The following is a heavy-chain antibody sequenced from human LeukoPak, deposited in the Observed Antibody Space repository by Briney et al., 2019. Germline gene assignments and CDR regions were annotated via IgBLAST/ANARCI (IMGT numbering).Heavy chain of an antibody. Sequence: ASVKVSCMASGYTFTGYYMHWVRQAPGQGLEWMGRINPNSGGTNYAQKFQGRVTMTRDTSISTGYMELSRLRSDDTAVYYCARDLEYGGADDYWGQGTLVTVSS. D-gene: IGHD3-16*01. J-gene: IGHJ4*02. CDR1: GYTFTGYY. CDR3: ARDLEYGGADDY. V-gene: IGHV1-2*06. CDR2: INPNSGGT.